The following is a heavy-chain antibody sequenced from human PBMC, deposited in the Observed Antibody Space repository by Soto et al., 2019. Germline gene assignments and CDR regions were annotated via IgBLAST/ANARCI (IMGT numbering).Heavy chain of an antibody. CDR3: ARAAVAAGGPFDK. CDR1: GGSFRGFF. V-gene: IGHV4-34*01. J-gene: IGHJ4*02. D-gene: IGHD2-15*01. CDR2: VNHGGST. Sequence: SETLSLTCAVSGGSFRGFFWGWIRQPPGKGLEWIGEVNHGGSTNYNPSLKSRVTISSDTSKNHFSLTLRSVTAADTAVYYCARAAVAAGGPFDKWGQGALVTVSS.